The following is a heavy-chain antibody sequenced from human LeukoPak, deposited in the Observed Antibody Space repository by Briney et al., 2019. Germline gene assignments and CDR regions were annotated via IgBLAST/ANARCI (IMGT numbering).Heavy chain of an antibody. CDR1: GFTFSSYE. V-gene: IGHV3-21*01. J-gene: IGHJ4*02. CDR3: ARDPPAY. CDR2: ISSGSSYI. Sequence: GGSLRLSCAASGFTFSSYEMNWVRQAPGKGLEWVPSISSGSSYIYYADSVKGRFTISRDNAKNSLYLQMNSLRAEDTAVYYCARDPPAYWGQGILVTVSS.